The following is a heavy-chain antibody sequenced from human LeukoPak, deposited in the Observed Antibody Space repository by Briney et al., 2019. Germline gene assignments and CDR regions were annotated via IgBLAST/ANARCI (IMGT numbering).Heavy chain of an antibody. D-gene: IGHD3-22*01. J-gene: IGHJ4*02. CDR1: GFTFSSYD. V-gene: IGHV3-30*02. CDR3: AKGRYYDSTGSPIDN. CDR2: IRYDGNIK. Sequence: PGGSLRLSCAASGFTFSSYDMHWVRQAPGKGLEWVVSIRYDGNIKDFADSVKGRFTISRDTSKNTLYLQMNSLRAEDTAIYYCAKGRYYDSTGSPIDNWGQGTLVTVSS.